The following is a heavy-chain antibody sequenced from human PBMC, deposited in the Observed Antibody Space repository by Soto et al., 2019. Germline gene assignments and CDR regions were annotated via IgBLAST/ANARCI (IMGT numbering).Heavy chain of an antibody. D-gene: IGHD6-13*01. V-gene: IGHV4-39*02. Sequence: QVQLQESGPGLVKPSETLSLTCTVSGGSISSSSFYWGWIRQPPGKGLEWIGTIYYNGATYYNPSLKSRVTISVDTSKNQFSLKLTSVTAADTAVYYCAREGRGSSSYGGNYWGQGTLVTVSS. CDR3: AREGRGSSSYGGNY. CDR2: IYYNGAT. CDR1: GGSISSSSFY. J-gene: IGHJ4*02.